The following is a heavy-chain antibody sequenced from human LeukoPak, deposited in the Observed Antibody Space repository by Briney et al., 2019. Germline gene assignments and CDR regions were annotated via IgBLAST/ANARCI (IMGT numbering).Heavy chain of an antibody. Sequence: ASVTVSCKASGYTFTSYGISWVRQAPGKGLEWMGWISAYNGNTNYAQKLQGRVTMTTDTSTSTAYMELRSLRSDDTAVYYCAREAHIYSNSWRGFDYWGQGNLVTVSS. CDR2: ISAYNGNT. V-gene: IGHV1-18*01. CDR1: GYTFTSYG. J-gene: IGHJ4*02. CDR3: AREAHIYSNSWRGFDY. D-gene: IGHD6-13*01.